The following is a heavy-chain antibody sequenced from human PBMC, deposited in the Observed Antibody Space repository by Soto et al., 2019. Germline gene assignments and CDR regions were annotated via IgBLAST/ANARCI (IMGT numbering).Heavy chain of an antibody. CDR1: GYSFVDYA. CDR3: TREAVVAENWFDP. V-gene: IGHV1-3*01. J-gene: IGHJ5*02. D-gene: IGHD3-22*01. CDR2: MNPKTGNI. Sequence: SFRVSGKSSGYSFVDYALHWVRQAPGQGLEWVGWMNPKTGNIKSSHKFEDRVSITRDTATSTAYMEMSGLRSEDTAVYFCTREAVVAENWFDPWGQGTLVTVYS.